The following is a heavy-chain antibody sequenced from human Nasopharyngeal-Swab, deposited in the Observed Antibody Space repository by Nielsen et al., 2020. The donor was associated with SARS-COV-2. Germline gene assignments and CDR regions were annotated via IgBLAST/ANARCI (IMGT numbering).Heavy chain of an antibody. Sequence: SETLSLTCAVYGGSFSGYYWNWISQPPGQGLEWIGEINHSASTNSNPSLKSRVPISLDTFKNQFSLKLSSVTAADTAVYYCASSRYTSSWYGVRNWFDPWGQGTLVTVSS. CDR2: INHSAST. D-gene: IGHD6-13*01. CDR1: GGSFSGYY. CDR3: ASSRYTSSWYGVRNWFDP. V-gene: IGHV4-34*01. J-gene: IGHJ5*02.